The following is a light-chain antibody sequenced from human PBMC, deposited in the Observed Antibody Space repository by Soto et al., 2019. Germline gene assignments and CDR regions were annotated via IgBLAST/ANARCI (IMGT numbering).Light chain of an antibody. J-gene: IGLJ1*01. CDR1: SSDIGAYDY. V-gene: IGLV2-14*01. CDR3: FSFTTTRTHV. Sequence: QSALTQPASLSGSPGQSITISCTGTSSDIGAYDYVSWFQQHPGKAPKLMISEVNTRPSGVSNRCSGSKSGNTAYLTISGLQVEDEAEYFCFSFTTTRTHVFGTGTKLTVL. CDR2: EVN.